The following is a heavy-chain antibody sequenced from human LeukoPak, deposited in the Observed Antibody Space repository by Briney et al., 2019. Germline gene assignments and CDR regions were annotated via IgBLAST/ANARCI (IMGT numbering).Heavy chain of an antibody. CDR2: IYYSGST. V-gene: IGHV4-30-4*01. CDR3: ATPYGSGSYYNDYYYYGMDV. Sequence: SETLSLTCTVSGGSISSGDYYWSWIRQPPGKGLEWIGYIYYSGSTYYNPSLKSRVTISVDTSKNQFSLKLSSVTAADTAVYYCATPYGSGSYYNDYYYYGMDVWGQGTTVTVSS. CDR1: GGSISSGDYY. J-gene: IGHJ6*02. D-gene: IGHD3-10*01.